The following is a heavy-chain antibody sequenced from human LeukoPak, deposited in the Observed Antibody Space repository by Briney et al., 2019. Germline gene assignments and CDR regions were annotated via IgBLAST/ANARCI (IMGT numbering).Heavy chain of an antibody. CDR2: IHTSGST. Sequence: SETLSLTCTVSGGSISNYHWSWIRQPAGKGLEWIGQIHTSGSTNYNAPLKSRVTMSIDTPENQLSLTIRSVTAADTAVYYCARRDISSGWSFDYWGQGTLVTVSS. D-gene: IGHD6-19*01. J-gene: IGHJ4*02. V-gene: IGHV4-4*07. CDR3: ARRDISSGWSFDY. CDR1: GGSISNYH.